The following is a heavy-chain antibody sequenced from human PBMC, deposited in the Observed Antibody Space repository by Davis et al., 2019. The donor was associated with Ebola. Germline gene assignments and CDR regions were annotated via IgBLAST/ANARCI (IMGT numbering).Heavy chain of an antibody. V-gene: IGHV3-23*01. J-gene: IGHJ3*02. Sequence: GESLKISCAASGFTFSSYVITWVRQAPGKGPEWVSGITGSGDMTTYADSMKGRFTISRDNSKNTLYLQMNSLRDEDAAVYCCAKDLQGESSSWYFAFDIWSQGAMVTVSS. CDR1: GFTFSSYV. D-gene: IGHD6-13*01. CDR2: ITGSGDMT. CDR3: AKDLQGESSSWYFAFDI.